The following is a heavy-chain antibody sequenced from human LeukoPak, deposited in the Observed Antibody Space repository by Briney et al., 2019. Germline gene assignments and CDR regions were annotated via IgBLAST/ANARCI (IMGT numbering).Heavy chain of an antibody. CDR3: ARGRERFLEWLVRYYFDY. V-gene: IGHV4-34*01. CDR2: INHSGST. CDR1: GGSFSGYY. J-gene: IGHJ4*02. D-gene: IGHD3-3*01. Sequence: SETLSLTCAVYGGSFSGYYWSWIRQPPGKGLEWIGEINHSGSTNYNPSLKSRVTISVDTSKNQFSLKLSSVTAADTAVYYCARGRERFLEWLVRYYFDYWGQGTLVTVSS.